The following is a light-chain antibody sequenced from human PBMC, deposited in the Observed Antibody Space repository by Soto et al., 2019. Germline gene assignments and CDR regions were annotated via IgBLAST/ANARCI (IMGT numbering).Light chain of an antibody. CDR1: QGISSF. Sequence: DIQLTQSPSFLSASIGDRVTITCRASQGISSFLAWYQQKPGKAPKLLISAASTLQSGVPSRFSGSASGTEFTLTITNLQPEDFATYYCQQVNSYPLTFGGGTKVDIK. CDR3: QQVNSYPLT. V-gene: IGKV1-9*01. J-gene: IGKJ4*01. CDR2: AAS.